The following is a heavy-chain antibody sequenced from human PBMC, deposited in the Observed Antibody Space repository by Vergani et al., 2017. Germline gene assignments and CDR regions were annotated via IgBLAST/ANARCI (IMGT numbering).Heavy chain of an antibody. CDR2: INHSGST. Sequence: QVQLQQWGAGLLKPSETLSLTCAVYGGSFSGYYWSWIRQPPGKGLEWIGEINHSGSTYYNPSLKSRVTISVDTSKNQFSLKLSSVTAADTAVYYCARRDGITGTLYFDYWGQGTLVTVSS. V-gene: IGHV4-34*01. J-gene: IGHJ4*02. CDR1: GGSFSGYY. CDR3: ARRDGITGTLYFDY. D-gene: IGHD1-20*01.